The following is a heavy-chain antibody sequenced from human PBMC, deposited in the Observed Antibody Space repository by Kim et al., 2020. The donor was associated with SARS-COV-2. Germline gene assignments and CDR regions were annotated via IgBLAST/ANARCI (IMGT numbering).Heavy chain of an antibody. J-gene: IGHJ4*02. CDR3: AGDMAGGSGY. CDR2: IGSSGTYS. Sequence: GGSLRLSCAASGFIFSSFDMNWVRQAPGKGLEWVSSIGSSGTYSYHADSGRGRFTISRDNAKNSLFMQMDNRSAEGAAVYYCAGDMAGGSGYWGQGTLVTVSS. CDR1: GFIFSSFD. V-gene: IGHV3-21*06. D-gene: IGHD6-19*01.